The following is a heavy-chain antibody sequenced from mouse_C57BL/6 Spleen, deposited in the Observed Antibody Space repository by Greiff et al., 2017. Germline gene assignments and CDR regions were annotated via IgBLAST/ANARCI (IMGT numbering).Heavy chain of an antibody. Sequence: ESGPGLVKPSQSLSFSCSVSGYSITSGYYWNWIRQFPGNKLEWMGYISYDGSNNYNPTLKNRISIPRDTSKNQFYLKLNSVTTEDTATYYCARGGAAQATYAMDYWGQGPSVTVSS. V-gene: IGHV3-6*01. J-gene: IGHJ4*01. D-gene: IGHD3-2*02. CDR1: GYSITSGYY. CDR3: ARGGAAQATYAMDY. CDR2: ISYDGSN.